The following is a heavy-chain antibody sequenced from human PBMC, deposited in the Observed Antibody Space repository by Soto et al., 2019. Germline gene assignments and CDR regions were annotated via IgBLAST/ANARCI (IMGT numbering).Heavy chain of an antibody. CDR1: GGTISSYA. V-gene: IGHV1-69*13. Sequence: SVNRSCKAAGGTISSYAISWVRQAPKQGFEWMGGIIPIFGTANYAQKFQGRVTITADESTSTAYMELSSLRSEDTAVYYCARVGYYYDSSGYMPGGYWGQGTLVTVSS. D-gene: IGHD3-22*01. CDR2: IIPIFGTA. J-gene: IGHJ4*02. CDR3: ARVGYYYDSSGYMPGGY.